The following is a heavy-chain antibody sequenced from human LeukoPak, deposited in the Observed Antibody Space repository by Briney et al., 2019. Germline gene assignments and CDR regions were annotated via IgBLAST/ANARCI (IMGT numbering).Heavy chain of an antibody. V-gene: IGHV3-7*01. CDR3: ARDKIEGPTKLDY. Sequence: GGSLRLSCAASGFTVSSDWMSWVRQAPGKGREWVANIKQDESEKYYVDSVKGRFTISRDNVKNSLYLQMNSLRAEDTAVYYCARDKIEGPTKLDYWGQGNLVTVSS. CDR1: GFTVSSDW. D-gene: IGHD1-1*01. CDR2: IKQDESEK. J-gene: IGHJ4*02.